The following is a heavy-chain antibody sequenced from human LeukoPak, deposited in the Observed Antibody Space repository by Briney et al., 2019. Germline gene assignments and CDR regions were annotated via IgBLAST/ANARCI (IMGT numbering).Heavy chain of an antibody. CDR1: GYTFTGYY. V-gene: IGHV1-2*02. J-gene: IGHJ4*02. CDR2: INPNSGGT. Sequence: ASVKVSCKASGYTFTGYYMHWVRQAPGQGLEWMGWINPNSGGTNYAQKFQGRVTMTSDTSISTAYMELSRLRSDDTAVYYCARDRGPRTIFDYWGQGTLVTVSS. D-gene: IGHD3-10*01. CDR3: ARDRGPRTIFDY.